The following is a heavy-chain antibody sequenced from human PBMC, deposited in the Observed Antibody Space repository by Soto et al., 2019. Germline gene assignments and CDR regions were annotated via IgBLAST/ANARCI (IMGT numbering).Heavy chain of an antibody. Sequence: TGGSLRLSYAASGFTFSSYAMSWVRQAPGKGLEWVSAISGSGGSTYYADSVKGRFTISKDISRNSLSLQLDSLGVEDTAVYFCVKDDGGYPSTAPHWGQGTLVTVSS. D-gene: IGHD3-22*01. CDR1: GFTFSSYA. CDR3: VKDDGGYPSTAPH. CDR2: ISGSGGST. V-gene: IGHV3-23*01. J-gene: IGHJ4*02.